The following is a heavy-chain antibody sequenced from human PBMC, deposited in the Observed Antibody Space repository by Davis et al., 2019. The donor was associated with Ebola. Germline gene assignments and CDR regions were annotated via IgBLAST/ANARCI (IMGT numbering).Heavy chain of an antibody. D-gene: IGHD4-11*01. J-gene: IGHJ4*02. CDR2: ICHSGST. CDR1: GGSISSGDYS. V-gene: IGHV4-30-2*01. Sequence: SETLSLTCAVSGGSISSGDYSWSWIRQPPGKGLEWIGYICHSGSTFYTPSLKSRVTMSVDRSKNQFSLELTSVTAADTAGYYCAGYTDYFLGWGQGTLVTVSS. CDR3: AGYTDYFLG.